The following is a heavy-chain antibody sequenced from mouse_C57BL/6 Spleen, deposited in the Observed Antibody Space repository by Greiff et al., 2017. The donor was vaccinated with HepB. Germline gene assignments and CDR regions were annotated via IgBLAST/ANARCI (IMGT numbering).Heavy chain of an antibody. Sequence: VQLQQSGPELVKPGASVKISCKASGYAFSSSWMNWVKQRPGKGLEWIGRIYPGDGDTNYNGKFKGKATLTADTSSSTAYMQLSSLTSEDSAVYFCAFQWLLPVWGTGTTVTVSS. CDR1: GYAFSSSW. J-gene: IGHJ1*03. CDR2: IYPGDGDT. CDR3: AFQWLLPV. D-gene: IGHD2-3*01. V-gene: IGHV1-82*01.